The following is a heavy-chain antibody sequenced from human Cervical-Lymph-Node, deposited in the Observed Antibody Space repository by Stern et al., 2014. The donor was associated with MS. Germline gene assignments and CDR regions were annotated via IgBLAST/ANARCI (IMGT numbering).Heavy chain of an antibody. CDR3: ARHSVGVKDFDS. V-gene: IGHV4-59*01. J-gene: IGHJ4*02. CDR1: GGSIRTFS. CDR2: VYYNGAT. D-gene: IGHD4-23*01. Sequence: QVQLQESGPGLVKPSETLSLTCTVSGGSIRTFSWSWIRQPPGRGLEWIGCVYYNGATTHNPSLKSRVTMSVDTYKSQLSLRLHSVTAADTAVYYCARHSVGVKDFDSWGQGTLVTVSS.